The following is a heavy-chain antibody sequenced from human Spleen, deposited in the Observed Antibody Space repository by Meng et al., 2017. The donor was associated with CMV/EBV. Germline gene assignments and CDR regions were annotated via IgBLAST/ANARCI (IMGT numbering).Heavy chain of an antibody. CDR2: ITRRSNHI. CDR3: AREGLVADYGMDV. J-gene: IGHJ6*02. Sequence: GGSLRLSCAASDFSFSFYTMNWVRQPPGRGLEWVSSITRRSNHISYADSVKGRFTISRDNAKNSLFLQMNSLRAEDTAVYYCAREGLVADYGMDVWGQGTTVTVSS. CDR1: DFSFSFYT. V-gene: IGHV3-21*01. D-gene: IGHD6-6*01.